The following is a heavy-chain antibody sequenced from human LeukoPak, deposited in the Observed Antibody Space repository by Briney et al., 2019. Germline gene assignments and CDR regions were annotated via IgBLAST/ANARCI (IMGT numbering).Heavy chain of an antibody. CDR3: AKQLGYCSDGSCYFPY. J-gene: IGHJ4*02. V-gene: IGHV3-30*18. Sequence: GGSLRLSCAASGFTFSSYGMHWVRQAPGKGLEWVAVISYDGSNEYYVDSVKGRFTISRDNSKSTLCLQMNSLRAEDTAVYYCAKQLGYCSDGSCYFPYWGQGTLVTVSS. D-gene: IGHD2-15*01. CDR2: ISYDGSNE. CDR1: GFTFSSYG.